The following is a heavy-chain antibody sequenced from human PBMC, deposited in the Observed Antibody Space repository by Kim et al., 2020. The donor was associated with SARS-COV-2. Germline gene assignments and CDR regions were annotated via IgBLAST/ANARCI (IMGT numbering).Heavy chain of an antibody. D-gene: IGHD3-10*01. Sequence: SLKSRVTISVDKSKNQFSLKLSSVTAADTAVYYCARSKYYYGSGSRAFDYWGQGTLVTVSS. CDR3: ARSKYYYGSGSRAFDY. J-gene: IGHJ4*02. V-gene: IGHV4-4*02.